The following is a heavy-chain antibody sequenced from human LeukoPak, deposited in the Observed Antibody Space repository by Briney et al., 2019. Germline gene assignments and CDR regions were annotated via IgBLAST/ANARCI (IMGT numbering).Heavy chain of an antibody. V-gene: IGHV3-11*05. J-gene: IGHJ4*02. CDR3: ARDRDSSGWYGGVY. Sequence: NPGGSLRLSCAASGFTFSDYYMSWIRQAPGKGLEWVSYISSSSYTNYADSVKGRFTISRDNAKNSLYLQMNSLRAEDTAVYYCARDRDSSGWYGGVYWGQGTLVTVSS. CDR1: GFTFSDYY. CDR2: ISSSSYT. D-gene: IGHD6-19*01.